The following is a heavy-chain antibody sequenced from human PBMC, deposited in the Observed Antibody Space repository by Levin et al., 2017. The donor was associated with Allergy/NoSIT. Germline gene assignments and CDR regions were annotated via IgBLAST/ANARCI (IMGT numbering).Heavy chain of an antibody. Sequence: GGSLRLSCKASGGTFSSYAISWVRQAPGQGLEWMGGIIPIFGTANYAQKFQGRVTITADESTSTAYMELSSLRSEDTAVYYWARDRSEEEADRGLFDYWGQGTLVTVSS. CDR3: ARDRSEEEADRGLFDY. CDR2: IIPIFGTA. J-gene: IGHJ4*02. CDR1: GGTFSSYA. D-gene: IGHD1-14*01. V-gene: IGHV1-69*01.